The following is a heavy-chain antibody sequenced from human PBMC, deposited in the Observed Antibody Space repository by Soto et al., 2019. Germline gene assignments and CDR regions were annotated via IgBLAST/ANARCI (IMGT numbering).Heavy chain of an antibody. CDR1: GYTFTSYG. V-gene: IGHV1-18*01. CDR2: ISAYNGST. D-gene: IGHD3-22*01. Sequence: GASVQVSCKASGYTFTSYGISWVRQAPGQGLEWMGWISAYNGSTNSAQKLQGRVTMTTDTSTSTADMELRSLRSDDTAVYYWARSVYYYESSGYFSDFDDWGQGTLVTVSS. J-gene: IGHJ4*02. CDR3: ARSVYYYESSGYFSDFDD.